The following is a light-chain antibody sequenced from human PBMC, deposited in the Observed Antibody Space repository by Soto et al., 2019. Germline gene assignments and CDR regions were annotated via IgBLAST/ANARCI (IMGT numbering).Light chain of an antibody. V-gene: IGKV1-33*01. J-gene: IGKJ5*01. CDR2: DAS. CDR1: QDFAYY. CDR3: QHYHSLPIT. Sequence: DIQMTQSPASVSASVGYRVTITCQASQDFAYYLTWYQQKPGEAPKVLIYDASNLESGVTSRFSGSGSGTDFTFTISSLQPEDLATYYCQHYHSLPITFGRGTRLEI.